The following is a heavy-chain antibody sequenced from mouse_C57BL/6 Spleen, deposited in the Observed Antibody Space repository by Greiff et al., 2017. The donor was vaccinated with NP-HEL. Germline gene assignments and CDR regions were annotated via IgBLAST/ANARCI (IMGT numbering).Heavy chain of an antibody. CDR1: GFNIKNTY. D-gene: IGHD1-1*01. Sequence: EVKLVESVAELVRPGASVKLSCTASGFNIKNTYMHWVKQRPEQGLEWIGRIDPANGNTKYAPKFQGKATITADTSSNTAYLQLSSLTSEDTAIYYCARKYYGMDWYFDVWGTGTTVTVSS. J-gene: IGHJ1*03. CDR2: IDPANGNT. CDR3: ARKYYGMDWYFDV. V-gene: IGHV14-3*01.